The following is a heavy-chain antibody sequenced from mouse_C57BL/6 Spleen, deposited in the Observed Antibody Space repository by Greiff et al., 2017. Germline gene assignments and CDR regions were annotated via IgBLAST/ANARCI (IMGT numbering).Heavy chain of an antibody. J-gene: IGHJ3*01. V-gene: IGHV1-69*01. Sequence: VQLQQPGAELVMPGASVKLSCKASGYTFTSYWMHWVKQRPGQGLEWIGEIDPSDSYTNYNQKFKGKSTLTVDKSSSTAYLQLSSLTSEDSAVYYCARHSNQGNGFSYWGQGTLVTVAA. CDR2: IDPSDSYT. CDR3: ARHSNQGNGFSY. CDR1: GYTFTSYW. D-gene: IGHD2-5*01.